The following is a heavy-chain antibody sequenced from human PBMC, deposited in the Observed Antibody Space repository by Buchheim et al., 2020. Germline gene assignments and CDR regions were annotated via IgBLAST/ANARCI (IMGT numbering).Heavy chain of an antibody. J-gene: IGHJ4*02. CDR1: GGSVNSDESY. D-gene: IGHD1-26*01. Sequence: QVQLQESGPGLVKPSQTLSLTCTVSGGSVNSDESYWTWIRQHPGKGLEWIGYIYYSGSTNYNPSLKSRVTISVDTSKNQFSLKLSSVTAADTAVYYCARDGWELLRAIDYWGQGTL. CDR2: IYYSGST. CDR3: ARDGWELLRAIDY. V-gene: IGHV4-61*08.